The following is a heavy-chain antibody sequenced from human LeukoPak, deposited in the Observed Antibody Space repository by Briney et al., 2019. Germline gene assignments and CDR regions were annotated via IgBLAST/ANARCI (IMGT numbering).Heavy chain of an antibody. CDR2: IWYDGSNK. CDR3: ARGAYGSGTYHDFDI. Sequence: GGSLRLSCAASGFTFSSYGMHWVRQAPGKGLEWVAVIWYDGSNKYYVDSVKGRFTISRDNSKNTLYLQMNSLRAEDTAAYYCARGAYGSGTYHDFDIWGQGTMVTVSS. J-gene: IGHJ3*02. V-gene: IGHV3-33*01. D-gene: IGHD3-10*01. CDR1: GFTFSSYG.